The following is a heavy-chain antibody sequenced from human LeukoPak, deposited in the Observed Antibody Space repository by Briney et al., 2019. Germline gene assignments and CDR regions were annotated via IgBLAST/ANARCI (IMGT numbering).Heavy chain of an antibody. Sequence: GGSLRLSCAASGFTFSSYGMHWVRQAPGKGLEWVAFIRYDGSNKYYADSVKGRFTISRDNSKNTLYLQMNSLRAEDTAVYYCAKDNHRGLLLRYGSMDVWGKGTTVTVSS. D-gene: IGHD2-2*01. CDR1: GFTFSSYG. CDR2: IRYDGSNK. J-gene: IGHJ6*03. CDR3: AKDNHRGLLLRYGSMDV. V-gene: IGHV3-30*02.